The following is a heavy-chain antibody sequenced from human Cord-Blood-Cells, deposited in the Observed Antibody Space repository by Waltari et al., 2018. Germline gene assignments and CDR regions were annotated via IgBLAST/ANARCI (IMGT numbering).Heavy chain of an antibody. J-gene: IGHJ6*03. CDR3: ARMAGDYYYMDV. Sequence: QVQLQQWGAGLLKPSETLSLTCAVYGGSFRGSYWTWIRQPPGKGLEWIGEINHSGSTNYNPSLKSRVTISVDTSKNQFSLKLSSVTAADTAVYYCARMAGDYYYMDVLGKGTTVTVSS. V-gene: IGHV4-34*01. CDR1: GGSFRGSY. CDR2: INHSGST.